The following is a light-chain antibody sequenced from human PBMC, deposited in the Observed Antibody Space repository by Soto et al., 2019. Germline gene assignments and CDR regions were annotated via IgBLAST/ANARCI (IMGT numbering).Light chain of an antibody. Sequence: DIQMTQSPSSLSASVGDRVTITCRTSQDISNSLAWYQQKPGKVPKLLIYAASTLQSVGPSRFSGGGSGTDFYLTISSLQPEDVATYYCQKYNSATHTVGGGTNVEIQ. V-gene: IGKV1-27*01. CDR1: QDISNS. CDR3: QKYNSATHT. CDR2: AAS. J-gene: IGKJ4*01.